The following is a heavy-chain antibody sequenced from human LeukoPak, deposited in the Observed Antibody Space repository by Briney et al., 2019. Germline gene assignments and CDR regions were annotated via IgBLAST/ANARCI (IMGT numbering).Heavy chain of an antibody. Sequence: SETLSLTCAVYGVSFSGYYWSWIRQPPGKGLEWIGEINHSGSTNYNPSLKSRVPISVATSKNHFTLKLSSVTAADTAVYYCARVTATGAFDYWAKGTLVTVS. CDR3: ARVTATGAFDY. D-gene: IGHD5-12*01. J-gene: IGHJ4*02. CDR1: GVSFSGYY. V-gene: IGHV4-34*01. CDR2: INHSGST.